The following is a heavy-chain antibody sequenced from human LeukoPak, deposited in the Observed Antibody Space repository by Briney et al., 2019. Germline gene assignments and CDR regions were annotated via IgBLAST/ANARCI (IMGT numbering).Heavy chain of an antibody. CDR1: SASITSTNY. J-gene: IGHJ4*02. CDR2: INHSGTT. V-gene: IGHV4-4*02. CDR3: ARWYYTGSGYYYDF. D-gene: IGHD3-22*01. Sequence: SETLSLTCAVSSASITSTNYWSWVRQPPGKGLEWIGEINHSGTTNYNPSLRSRVTISVDKSKNQFSLKLSSVTAADRAFFYCARWYYTGSGYYYDFWGQGTLVTVSS.